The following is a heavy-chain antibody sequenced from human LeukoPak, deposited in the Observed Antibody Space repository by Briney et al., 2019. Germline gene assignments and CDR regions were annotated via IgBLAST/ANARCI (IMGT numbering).Heavy chain of an antibody. CDR1: GFIFSSYD. CDR3: TRTDSSGYYFYY. V-gene: IGHV3-30*02. CDR2: IRYDGNNK. J-gene: IGHJ4*02. D-gene: IGHD3-22*01. Sequence: GGSLRLSCAASGFIFSSYDMHWVRQAPSKGLEWVALIRYDGNNKYYADSVTGRFTISRDNSKNTLYLQMNSLRVDDTALYYCTRTDSSGYYFYYWGQGTLVTVSS.